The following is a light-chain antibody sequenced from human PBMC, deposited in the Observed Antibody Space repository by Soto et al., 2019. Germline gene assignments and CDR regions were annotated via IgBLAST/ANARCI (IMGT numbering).Light chain of an antibody. Sequence: EIVLTQSPGTLSLSPGERATLSCRASQSVSSSYLAWYQQKPGQAPRLLIYGASSRATGIPDRFSGSGSGTDFTHTISRLEPEDFAVYYCQQYGSSPYTFGQGTKLDIK. CDR3: QQYGSSPYT. CDR1: QSVSSSY. V-gene: IGKV3-20*01. J-gene: IGKJ2*01. CDR2: GAS.